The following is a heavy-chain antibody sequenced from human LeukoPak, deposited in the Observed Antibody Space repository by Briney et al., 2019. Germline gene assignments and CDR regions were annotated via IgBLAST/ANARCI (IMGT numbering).Heavy chain of an antibody. CDR2: ITSGGKTI. V-gene: IGHV3-48*03. J-gene: IGHJ4*02. D-gene: IGHD3-10*01. CDR1: GFTFSDYE. Sequence: PAGGSLKLSCAASGFTFSDYEMNWVRQAPGRGLEWVSYITSGGKTIHYADFAKGRFTISRDNAKNSVYLQMSSLRDEDTAVYYCARDGITMVRGVMIDFDYWGQGTRVTVSS. CDR3: ARDGITMVRGVMIDFDY.